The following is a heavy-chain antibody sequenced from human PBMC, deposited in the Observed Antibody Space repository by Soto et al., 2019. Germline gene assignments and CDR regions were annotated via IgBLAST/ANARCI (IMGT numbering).Heavy chain of an antibody. J-gene: IGHJ4*02. CDR1: CYNFTSYA. CDR3: ARDLGGWTDY. D-gene: IGHD6-19*01. Sequence: ASVQVSCKAACYNFTSYAMQWVRQAPGQRLEWSGWINAGNGNTKYSQKFQGRVTITSDTSASTDYMEMSGLRCEDTAVYYCARDLGGWTDYWGQGTLGTASS. CDR2: INAGNGNT. V-gene: IGHV1-3*01.